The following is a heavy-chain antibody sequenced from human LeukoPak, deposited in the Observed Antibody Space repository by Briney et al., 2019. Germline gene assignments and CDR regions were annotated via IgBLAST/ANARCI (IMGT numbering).Heavy chain of an antibody. V-gene: IGHV3-53*01. Sequence: GGSLRPSCAASGFTVSTNYISWVRQAPGKGPEWVSVIYNDGGTEYADSVKGRSIISRDNSKNTVYLQMNSLRLDDTAIYYCARDGAPGWPQAWRRGTLVTVSS. D-gene: IGHD6-19*01. CDR3: ARDGAPGWPQA. CDR1: GFTVSTNY. CDR2: IYNDGGT. J-gene: IGHJ5*02.